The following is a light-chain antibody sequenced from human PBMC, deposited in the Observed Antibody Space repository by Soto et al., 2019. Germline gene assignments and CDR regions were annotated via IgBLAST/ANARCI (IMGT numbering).Light chain of an antibody. J-gene: IGLJ2*01. Sequence: QSVLTQPASVSGSPGQSITISCTGTSSDVGGYNYVSWYQQHPGKAPKLMIYEVSNRPSGVSNRFSGSKSGNTASLTISGLQAEDEADYYCSSYTSSSTGVFGGGTKLPVL. CDR3: SSYTSSSTGV. V-gene: IGLV2-14*01. CDR1: SSDVGGYNY. CDR2: EVS.